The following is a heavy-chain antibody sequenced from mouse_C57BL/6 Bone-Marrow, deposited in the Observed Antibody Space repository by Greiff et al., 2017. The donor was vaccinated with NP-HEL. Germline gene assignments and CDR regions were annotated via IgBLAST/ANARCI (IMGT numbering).Heavy chain of an antibody. CDR1: DSEVFPIAY. Sequence: VQLQQSGSELRSPGSSVKLSCKDFDSEVFPIAYMSWVRQKPGHGFEWIGGILPSIGRTIYGEKFEDKATLDADTLSNTAYLELNSLTSEDSAIYYCARPGDYYGSSYEWFAYWGQGTLVTVSA. CDR3: ARPGDYYGSSYEWFAY. J-gene: IGHJ3*01. CDR2: ILPSIGRT. D-gene: IGHD1-1*01. V-gene: IGHV15-2*01.